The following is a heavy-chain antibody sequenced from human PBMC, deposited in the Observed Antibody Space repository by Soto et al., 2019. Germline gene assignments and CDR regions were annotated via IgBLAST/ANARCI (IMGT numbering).Heavy chain of an antibody. CDR3: VKGSRASRPYYFDY. J-gene: IGHJ4*02. Sequence: GGSLRLSCSAPGLTFSDYAMSWVRQAPGKGLDWVSAISGSGSSTYYAYSVKGRFTISRDTSEYTLYLEMNSLRDEDTAVYYCVKGSRASRPYYFDYWGQGTLVTV. D-gene: IGHD2-15*01. CDR1: GLTFSDYA. V-gene: IGHV3-23*01. CDR2: ISGSGSST.